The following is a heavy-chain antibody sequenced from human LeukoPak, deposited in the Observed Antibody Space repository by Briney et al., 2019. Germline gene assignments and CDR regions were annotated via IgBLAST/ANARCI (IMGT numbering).Heavy chain of an antibody. Sequence: KPSETLSLTCAVYGGSFSGYYWSWIRQPPGKGLEWIGEINHSGSTNYNPSLKSRVTISVDTSKNQFSLKLSSVTAADTAVYYCARVDGITMVRGAKYFDYWGQGTLVTVSS. CDR2: INHSGST. CDR3: ARVDGITMVRGAKYFDY. D-gene: IGHD3-10*01. V-gene: IGHV4-34*01. J-gene: IGHJ4*02. CDR1: GGSFSGYY.